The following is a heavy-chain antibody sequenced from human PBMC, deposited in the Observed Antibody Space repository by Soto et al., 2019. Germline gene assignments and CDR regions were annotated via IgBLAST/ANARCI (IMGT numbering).Heavy chain of an antibody. CDR1: GFTFSTYW. V-gene: IGHV3-74*01. CDR2: INDDVTKT. CDR3: VKEYIDYGWGYLDS. Sequence: EVQLVESGGGLVQPGGSLRLSCAASGFTFSTYWMHWVRQAPGTGPVWVSRINDDVTKTWYADSVQGRLTISRANVKNTLYQQMIRVRTADTGVRNRVKEYIDYGWGYLDS. J-gene: IGHJ4*03. D-gene: IGHD4-17*01.